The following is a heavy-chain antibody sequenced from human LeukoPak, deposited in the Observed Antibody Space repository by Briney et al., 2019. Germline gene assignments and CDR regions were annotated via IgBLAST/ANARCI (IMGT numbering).Heavy chain of an antibody. CDR1: GITSDDHA. Sequence: PGGSLRLSCAASGITSDDHAMHWVRQAPGKGLEWVSGINWNSDSIVYADSVKGRFTISRDNAKNSLYLQMNSLRAEDTALYYCAAEMVRGVINWGQGTLVTVSS. V-gene: IGHV3-9*02. J-gene: IGHJ4*02. CDR3: AAEMVRGVIN. CDR2: INWNSDSI. D-gene: IGHD3-10*01.